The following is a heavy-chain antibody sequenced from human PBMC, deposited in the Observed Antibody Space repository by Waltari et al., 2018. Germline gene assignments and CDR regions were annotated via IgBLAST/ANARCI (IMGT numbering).Heavy chain of an antibody. J-gene: IGHJ6*03. CDR1: GGSFSGYY. CDR2: INPSGST. V-gene: IGHV4-34*01. D-gene: IGHD2-2*01. CDR3: ARGPVVPAARGYYYYYYYMDV. Sequence: QVQLQQWGAGLLKPSETLSLTCAVYGGSFSGYYWSWIRQPPGKGLEWIGEINPSGSTTYNPSLKSRVTISVDTSKNQFSLKLSSVTAADTAVYYCARGPVVPAARGYYYYYYYMDVWGKGTTVTVSS.